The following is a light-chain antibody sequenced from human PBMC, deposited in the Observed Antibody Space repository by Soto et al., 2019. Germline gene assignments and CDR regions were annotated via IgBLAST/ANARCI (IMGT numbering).Light chain of an antibody. J-gene: IGLJ1*01. CDR1: SSDVGGYDY. CDR2: DVS. CDR3: SSYTSSSTLV. Sequence: QSALTQPASVSGSPGQSITISCTGTSSDVGGYDYVSWYQQHPGKAPKLMIYDVSNRPSGVSTRFSGSKSGNTASLTISGIQDEDEADYYCSSYTSSSTLVFGTGTKLTVL. V-gene: IGLV2-14*01.